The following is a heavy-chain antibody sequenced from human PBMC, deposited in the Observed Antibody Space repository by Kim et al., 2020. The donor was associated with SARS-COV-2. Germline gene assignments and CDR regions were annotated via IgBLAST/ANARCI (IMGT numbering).Heavy chain of an antibody. D-gene: IGHD6-19*01. J-gene: IGHJ4*02. CDR2: INHSGST. V-gene: IGHV4-34*01. CDR1: GGSFSGYQ. Sequence: SETLSLTCAVYGGSFSGYQWSWIRQPPGKGLEWIGEINHSGSTNYNPSLKSRVTISVDTSKNQFSLKLSSVTAADTAVYYCTSSGWYVRWLAYWGQGTLVTVSS. CDR3: TSSGWYVRWLAY.